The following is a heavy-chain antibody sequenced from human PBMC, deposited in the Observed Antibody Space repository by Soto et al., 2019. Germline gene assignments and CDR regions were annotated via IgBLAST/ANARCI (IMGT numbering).Heavy chain of an antibody. V-gene: IGHV1-8*01. Sequence: ASVKVSCKXSGYTFTSYDINWVRQATGQGLEWMGWMSPNSGNTGYAQKFQGRVTMTRNTSISTAYMELSSLRSEDTAVYYCARVPYYYDSSGKDYYYYYGMDVWGQGTTVTVSS. CDR3: ARVPYYYDSSGKDYYYYYGMDV. CDR2: MSPNSGNT. D-gene: IGHD3-22*01. CDR1: GYTFTSYD. J-gene: IGHJ6*02.